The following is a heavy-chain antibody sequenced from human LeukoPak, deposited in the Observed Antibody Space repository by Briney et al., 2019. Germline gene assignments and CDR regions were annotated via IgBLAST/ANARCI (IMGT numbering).Heavy chain of an antibody. CDR2: IQYSGST. CDR3: ARYYDRSGYWSTPHFDY. V-gene: IGHV4-61*01. Sequence: KPSETLSLTCTVSGDSVSDISFYWSWIRQPPGKGLQYIGYIQYSGSTNYNPSLKSRVTISVDTSKNQFSLKLSSVTAADTAVYYCARYYDRSGYWSTPHFDYWGQGTLVTVSS. J-gene: IGHJ4*02. CDR1: GDSVSDISFY. D-gene: IGHD3-22*01.